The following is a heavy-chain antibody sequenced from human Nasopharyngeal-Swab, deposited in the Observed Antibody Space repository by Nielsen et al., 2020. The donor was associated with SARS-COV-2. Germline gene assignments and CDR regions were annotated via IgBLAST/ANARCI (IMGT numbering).Heavy chain of an antibody. Sequence: GGSLSLSCAASGFTFSDYYISWVRQAPWKGLEWVSAISGSGGSTYYADSVKGRFTISRDNSKNTLYLQMNSLRAEDTAVYYCAKEGVTAMEPYWYFDLWGRGTLVTVSS. V-gene: IGHV3-23*01. CDR3: AKEGVTAMEPYWYFDL. CDR1: GFTFSDYY. CDR2: ISGSGGST. J-gene: IGHJ2*01. D-gene: IGHD5-18*01.